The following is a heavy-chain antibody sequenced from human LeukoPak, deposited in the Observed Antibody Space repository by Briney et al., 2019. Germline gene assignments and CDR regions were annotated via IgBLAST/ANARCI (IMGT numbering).Heavy chain of an antibody. CDR2: IYYSGST. D-gene: IGHD6-19*01. Sequence: SETLSLTCTVSGGSISSYYWSWIRQPPGKGLEWIGYIYYSGSTNYNPSLKSRVTMSVDTSKNQFSLKLSSVTAADTAVYYCARVVAGRQYNWFDPWGQGTLVTVSS. V-gene: IGHV4-59*12. CDR3: ARVVAGRQYNWFDP. CDR1: GGSISSYY. J-gene: IGHJ5*02.